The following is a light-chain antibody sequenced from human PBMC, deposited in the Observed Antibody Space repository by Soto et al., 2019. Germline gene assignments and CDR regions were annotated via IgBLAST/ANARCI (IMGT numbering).Light chain of an antibody. CDR1: QSVSNNH. V-gene: IGKV3-20*01. Sequence: EIVLTQSPGILSLSPGERATLSCRASQSVSNNHLAWYQQKPGQAPRLLIYGASTRASGIPDRFSGSGSGTDFTLTISRLEPEDLAVYYCQRYGSSPLTFGGGTKVDIK. CDR3: QRYGSSPLT. CDR2: GAS. J-gene: IGKJ4*01.